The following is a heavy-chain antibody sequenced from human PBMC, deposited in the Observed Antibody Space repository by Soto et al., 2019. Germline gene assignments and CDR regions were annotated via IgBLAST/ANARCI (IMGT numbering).Heavy chain of an antibody. J-gene: IGHJ6*02. D-gene: IGHD5-12*01. Sequence: QVQLVQSGAEVKKPGSSVKVSCKASGGTFSSYNINWVRQAPGQGLEWMGRIIPFLGITQYAQKPQGRVTITADKSTSTAYMDLSSLRSEDTAVYYCARSVSAYDYTGMDVWGQGTTVTVSS. V-gene: IGHV1-69*02. CDR2: IIPFLGIT. CDR1: GGTFSSYN. CDR3: ARSVSAYDYTGMDV.